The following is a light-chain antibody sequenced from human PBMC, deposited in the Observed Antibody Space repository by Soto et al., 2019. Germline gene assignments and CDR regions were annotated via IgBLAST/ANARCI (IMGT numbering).Light chain of an antibody. J-gene: IGKJ5*01. CDR2: GAS. CDR1: QSVSSSY. Sequence: EIVMTKSPPHLAVSPWERATLSCRASQSVSSSYLAWYQQKPGQAPRLLIYGASSRATGVPDRFRGSGSGTDFTFTISRLQPEDIATYYCQQYENRPTFGQGTRLEI. CDR3: QQYENRPT. V-gene: IGKV3-20*01.